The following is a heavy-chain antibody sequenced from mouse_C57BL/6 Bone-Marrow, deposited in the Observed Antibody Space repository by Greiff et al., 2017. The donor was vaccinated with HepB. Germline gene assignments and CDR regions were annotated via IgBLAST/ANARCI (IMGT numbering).Heavy chain of an antibody. D-gene: IGHD1-1*01. CDR1: GFTFSSYG. V-gene: IGHV5-6*01. Sequence: EVMLVESGGDLVKPGGSLKLSCAASGFTFSSYGMSWVRQTPDKRLEWVATISSGGSYTYYPDSVKGRFTISRDNAKNTLYLQMSSLKSEDTAMYYCARHDYYGSSYPYFDVWGTGTTVTVSS. J-gene: IGHJ1*03. CDR3: ARHDYYGSSYPYFDV. CDR2: ISSGGSYT.